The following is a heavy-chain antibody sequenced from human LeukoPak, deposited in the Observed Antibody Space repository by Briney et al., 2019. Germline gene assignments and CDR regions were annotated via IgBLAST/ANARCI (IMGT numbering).Heavy chain of an antibody. J-gene: IGHJ4*02. CDR3: ARSYGSGSYFDY. D-gene: IGHD3-10*01. CDR2: IYYKGNT. V-gene: IGHV4-59*01. Sequence: NSSETLSLTCTVSGGSISNYYWSWIRQSSGKGLEWIGYIYYKGNTNYNPSLESRVTISVDTSKNQFALKLRSVTAADTAVYYCARSYGSGSYFDYWGQGTLVTVSS. CDR1: GGSISNYY.